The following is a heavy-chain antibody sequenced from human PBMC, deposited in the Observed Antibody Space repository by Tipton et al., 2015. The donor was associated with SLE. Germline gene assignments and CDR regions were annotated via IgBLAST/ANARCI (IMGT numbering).Heavy chain of an antibody. D-gene: IGHD3-10*01. Sequence: TLSLTCAVSGGSISSGGYSWSWIRQPPGKGLEWIGYIYHSGSTYYNPSLKSRVTISVDRSKNQFSLKLSSVTAADTAVYYCASHTGGAEGWFDPWGQGTLVTVSS. CDR3: ASHTGGAEGWFDP. CDR2: IYHSGST. V-gene: IGHV4-30-2*01. CDR1: GGSISSGGYS. J-gene: IGHJ5*02.